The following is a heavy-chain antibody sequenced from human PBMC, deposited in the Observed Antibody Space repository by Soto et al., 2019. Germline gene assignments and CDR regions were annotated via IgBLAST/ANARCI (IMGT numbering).Heavy chain of an antibody. CDR1: GFTFSSYA. V-gene: IGHV3-48*01. CDR2: ISNGGSTI. Sequence: EVQLVESGGGLIQPGGSSRVSCEASGFTFSSYAMNWVRQAPGKGLEWVSYISNGGSTIYYADSVKGRFTISRDNAKNSLYLQMNSLRAEDTAVYYCAREDLRSFWYFDLLGRGTLVTVS. J-gene: IGHJ2*01. CDR3: AREDLRSFWYFDL.